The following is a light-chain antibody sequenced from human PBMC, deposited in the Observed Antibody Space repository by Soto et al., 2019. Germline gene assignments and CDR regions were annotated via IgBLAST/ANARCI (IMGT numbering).Light chain of an antibody. Sequence: QPVLTQPPSASGTPGQRVTISCSGSGSNIGRDYVYWYQQLPGTAPKLLIYRNNQRPSGVPDRFSGSKSGTSASLAISGLRSEDEADYFCAAWDDSLSGRVFGGGTKLTVL. J-gene: IGLJ3*02. CDR3: AAWDDSLSGRV. CDR1: GSNIGRDY. V-gene: IGLV1-47*01. CDR2: RNN.